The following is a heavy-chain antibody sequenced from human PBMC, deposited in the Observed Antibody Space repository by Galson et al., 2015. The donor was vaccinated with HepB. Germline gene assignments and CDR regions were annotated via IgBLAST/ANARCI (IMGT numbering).Heavy chain of an antibody. J-gene: IGHJ4*02. D-gene: IGHD6-25*01. CDR2: ISYDGSNK. Sequence: SLRLSCAASGSTFSSYAMHWVRQAPGKGLEWVAVISYDGSNKYYAGSVKGRFTISRDNSKNTLYLQMNSLRAEDTAVYYCARDKYSSAPAGVDYWGQGTLVTVSS. CDR1: GSTFSSYA. CDR3: ARDKYSSAPAGVDY. V-gene: IGHV3-30-3*01.